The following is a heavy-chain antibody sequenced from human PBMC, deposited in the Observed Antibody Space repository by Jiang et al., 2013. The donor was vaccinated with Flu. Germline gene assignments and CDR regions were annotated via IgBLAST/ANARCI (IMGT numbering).Heavy chain of an antibody. J-gene: IGHJ4*02. CDR2: INPSGSA. V-gene: IGHV4-34*01. CDR1: GGSFSGYY. Sequence: LLKPSETLSLTCAVYGGSFSGYYWIWIRQPPGRGLEWIGEINPSGSANYHPSLKSRVTISLDTSKNQFSLKLSSVTAADTAMYYCARGSSRFAGWWGQGSLVTVSS. D-gene: IGHD6-19*01. CDR3: ARGSSRFAGW.